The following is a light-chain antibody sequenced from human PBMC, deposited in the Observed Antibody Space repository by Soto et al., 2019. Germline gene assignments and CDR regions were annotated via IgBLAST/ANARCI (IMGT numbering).Light chain of an antibody. CDR2: GAS. Sequence: IVITQSTATVSLSTREDATLSCWASQSVGNGLAWYRPKPGQAPRLLIYGASTRATGTPARFSGSGSGTEFTLTISSLQSEDFALYYRQQYNKWPLITFGQGTRLEI. J-gene: IGKJ5*01. CDR1: QSVGNG. CDR3: QQYNKWPLIT. V-gene: IGKV3D-15*01.